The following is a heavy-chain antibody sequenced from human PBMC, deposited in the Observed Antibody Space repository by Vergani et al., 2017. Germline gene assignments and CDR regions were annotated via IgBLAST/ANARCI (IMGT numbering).Heavy chain of an antibody. D-gene: IGHD1-26*01. CDR3: ARVSGSYDHHY. V-gene: IGHV3-11*06. J-gene: IGHJ4*02. CDR1: GFTFSDYY. CDR2: ISSSSSYT. Sequence: VQLLESGGGLVQPGGSLRLSCAASGFTFSDYYMSWIRQAPGKGLEWVSYISSSSSYTNYADSVKGRFTISRDNAKNSLYLQMNSLRAEDTAVYYCARVSGSYDHHYWGQGTLVTVSS.